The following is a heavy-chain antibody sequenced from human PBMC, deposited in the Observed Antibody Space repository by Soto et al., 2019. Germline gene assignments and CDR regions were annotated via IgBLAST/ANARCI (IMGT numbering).Heavy chain of an antibody. D-gene: IGHD3-16*01. Sequence: ASVKVSCKASGYTFTSYDINWVRQATGQGLEWMGWMNPNSGNTGYAQKFQGRVTMTRNTSISTAYMELSSLRSEDTAVYYCARGRQKLGWFDPWGQGTLVTVSS. CDR3: ARGRQKLGWFDP. V-gene: IGHV1-8*01. J-gene: IGHJ5*02. CDR2: MNPNSGNT. CDR1: GYTFTSYD.